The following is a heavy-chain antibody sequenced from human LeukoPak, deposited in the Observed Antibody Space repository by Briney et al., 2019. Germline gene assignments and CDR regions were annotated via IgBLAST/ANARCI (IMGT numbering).Heavy chain of an antibody. J-gene: IGHJ4*02. V-gene: IGHV3-64D*06. Sequence: GSPRLFWLASGITLRCFSYALGRQASGEGLEIFLAFSSNGGSTYYADSVKGRFTISRDNSKNTLYLQMSSLRAEDTAVYYCVKGGGIAAAGSIPFDYWGQGTLVTVSS. CDR1: GITLRCFS. D-gene: IGHD6-13*01. CDR3: VKGGGIAAAGSIPFDY. CDR2: FSSNGGST.